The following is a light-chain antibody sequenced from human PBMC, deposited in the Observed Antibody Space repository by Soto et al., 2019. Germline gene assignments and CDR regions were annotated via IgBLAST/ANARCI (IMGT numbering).Light chain of an antibody. CDR2: DDN. CDR1: SSNLGNSY. Sequence: QSVLTQPPSVSAAPGQTVTVSFSGNSSNLGNSYVSWYQQFPGTAPRLLIYDDNKRPSGIRDRFSGSKSGTSATLAITGLQTGDEAVYYCGTWDSSLTNGRAVFGGGTKLTVL. J-gene: IGLJ3*02. CDR3: GTWDSSLTNGRAV. V-gene: IGLV1-51*01.